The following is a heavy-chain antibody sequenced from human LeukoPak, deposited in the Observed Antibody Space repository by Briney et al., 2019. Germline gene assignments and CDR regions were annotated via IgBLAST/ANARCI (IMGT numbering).Heavy chain of an antibody. J-gene: IGHJ4*02. Sequence: GGSLRLSCAASGFTFSSYSMNWVRQAPGKGLEWVSSISSSSSYIYYADSVKGRFTTSRDNSKNTLYLQMNSLRAEDMAVYYCAREASSSFDYWGQGTLVTVSS. CDR1: GFTFSSYS. V-gene: IGHV3-21*04. CDR3: AREASSSFDY. CDR2: ISSSSSYI. D-gene: IGHD6-13*01.